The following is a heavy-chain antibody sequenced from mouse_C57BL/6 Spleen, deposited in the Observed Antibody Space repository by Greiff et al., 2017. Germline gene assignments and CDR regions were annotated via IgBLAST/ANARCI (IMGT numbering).Heavy chain of an antibody. Sequence: QVQLQQPGAELVRPGTSVKLSCKASGYTFTSYWMHWVKQRPGQGLEWIGVIDPSDSYTNYNQKFKGKATLTVDTSSSTAYMQLSSLTSEDSAVYYCAREWDYDDDRFAYWGQGTLVTVSA. D-gene: IGHD2-4*01. CDR1: GYTFTSYW. CDR3: AREWDYDDDRFAY. CDR2: IDPSDSYT. V-gene: IGHV1-59*01. J-gene: IGHJ3*01.